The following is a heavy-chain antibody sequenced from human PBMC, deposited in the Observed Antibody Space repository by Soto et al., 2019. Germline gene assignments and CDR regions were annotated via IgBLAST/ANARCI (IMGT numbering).Heavy chain of an antibody. Sequence: GGSLRLSCAASGFTFSSYWMSWVRQAPGKGLEWVANIKQDGSEKYYVDSVKGRFTISRDNAKNSLYLQMNSLRAEDTAVYYCARCHFWSGYRYYYGMDVWGQGTTVTVSS. CDR3: ARCHFWSGYRYYYGMDV. D-gene: IGHD3-3*02. V-gene: IGHV3-7*03. CDR2: IKQDGSEK. CDR1: GFTFSSYW. J-gene: IGHJ6*02.